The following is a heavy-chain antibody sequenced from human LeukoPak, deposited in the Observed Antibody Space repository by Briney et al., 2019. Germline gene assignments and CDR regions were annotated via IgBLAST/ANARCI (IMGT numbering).Heavy chain of an antibody. CDR1: GFTFSDYY. D-gene: IGHD6-19*01. CDR3: ARLIAEAGMDYFDY. Sequence: SGGSLRLSCAASGFTFSDYYMSWIRQAPGKGLEWVSYISSRTSDTNYVDSVKGRFTISRDNAKNSLYLQMNSLRAEDTAVYYCARLIAEAGMDYFDYWGQGTLVTVSS. CDR2: ISSRTSDT. J-gene: IGHJ4*02. V-gene: IGHV3-11*06.